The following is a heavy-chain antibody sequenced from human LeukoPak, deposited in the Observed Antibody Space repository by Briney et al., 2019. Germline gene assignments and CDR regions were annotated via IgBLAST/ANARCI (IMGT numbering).Heavy chain of an antibody. CDR2: ISWDGGST. D-gene: IGHD1-7*01. CDR3: AKARRHNWNYDAFDI. V-gene: IGHV3-43D*03. J-gene: IGHJ3*02. CDR1: GFTFDDYA. Sequence: PGGSLRLSCAASGFTFDDYAMHWVRQAPGKGLEWVSLISWDGGSTYYADSVKGRFTISRDNSKNSLYLQMNSLRAEDTALYYCAKARRHNWNYDAFDIWGQGTMVTVSS.